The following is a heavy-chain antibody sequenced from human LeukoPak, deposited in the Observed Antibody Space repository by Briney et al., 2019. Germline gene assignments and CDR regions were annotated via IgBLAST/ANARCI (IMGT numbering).Heavy chain of an antibody. D-gene: IGHD3-16*02. CDR1: GFTFSSYA. Sequence: GGSLRLSCAASGFTFSSYAMSWVRQAPGKGLEWVSAISGSGGSTYYADSVKGRFTTSRDNSKNTLYLQMNSLRAEDTAVYYCAKDSSIMITFGGVIVIGELDYWGQGTLVTVSS. J-gene: IGHJ4*02. V-gene: IGHV3-23*01. CDR2: ISGSGGST. CDR3: AKDSSIMITFGGVIVIGELDY.